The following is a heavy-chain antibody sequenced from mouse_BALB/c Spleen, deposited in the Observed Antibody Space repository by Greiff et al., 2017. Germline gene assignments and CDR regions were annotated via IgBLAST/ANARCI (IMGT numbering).Heavy chain of an antibody. CDR3: ARNYRYPYAMDY. Sequence: QLVESGPELVKPGASVKMSCKASGYTFTSYVMHWVKQKPGQGLEWIGYINPYNDGTKYNEKSKGKATLTSDKSSSTAYMELSSLTSEDSAVYYCARNYRYPYAMDYWGQGTSVTVSS. J-gene: IGHJ4*01. D-gene: IGHD2-14*01. V-gene: IGHV1-14*01. CDR2: INPYNDGT. CDR1: GYTFTSYV.